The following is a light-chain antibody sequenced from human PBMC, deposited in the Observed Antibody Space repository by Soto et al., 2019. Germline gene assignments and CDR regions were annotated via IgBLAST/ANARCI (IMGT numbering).Light chain of an antibody. CDR2: QIS. V-gene: IGKV2-24*01. CDR1: QSLVYSDGNTY. CDR3: LQFAHFPRT. J-gene: IGKJ1*01. Sequence: DIVLTQTPLSSPVTLGQPASISCRSSQSLVYSDGNTYLSWLQQRPGQPPRLLIYQISNRFSGVPDRFSGSGAGTDFTLKISRVEAEDVGVYSFLQFAHFPRTFGQGTKVEIK.